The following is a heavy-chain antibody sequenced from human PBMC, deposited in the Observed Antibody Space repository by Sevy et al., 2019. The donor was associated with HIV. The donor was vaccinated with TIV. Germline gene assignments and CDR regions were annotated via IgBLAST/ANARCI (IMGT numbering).Heavy chain of an antibody. D-gene: IGHD3-3*01. V-gene: IGHV3-30*18. J-gene: IGHJ6*02. CDR2: ISYDGSNK. CDR1: GFTFSSYD. CDR3: AKGGKNFWDSYDYYYVMDV. Sequence: GGSLRLSCAASGFTFSSYDMHWVRQAPGKGLECVAVISYDGSNKYYADSVKGRFTISRDNSKNRRFQHMNSLGAEDTGVYYCAKGGKNFWDSYDYYYVMDVWGPGTTVTVSS.